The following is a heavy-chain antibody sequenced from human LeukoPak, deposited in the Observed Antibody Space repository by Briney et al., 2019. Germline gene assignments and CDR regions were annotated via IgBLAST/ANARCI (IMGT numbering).Heavy chain of an antibody. Sequence: SETLSLTCTISGGSMRNENYDWGWIRQSPGKGLEWIGTIFYSGSADYNPSLQSRVTMSVETSNNQLSLKLSSVTAADTAVYYCARHFHYDFWSGYYRHKGQNRDHYYYMDVWGKGTTVTVSS. CDR2: IFYSGSA. D-gene: IGHD3-3*01. CDR1: GGSMRNENYD. J-gene: IGHJ6*03. CDR3: ARHFHYDFWSGYYRHKGQNRDHYYYMDV. V-gene: IGHV4-39*01.